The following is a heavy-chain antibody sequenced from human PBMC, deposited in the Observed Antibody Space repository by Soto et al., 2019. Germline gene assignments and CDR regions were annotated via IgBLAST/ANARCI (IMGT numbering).Heavy chain of an antibody. CDR3: AKSRYADSSGDYYDF. CDR2: IGGRGTSS. D-gene: IGHD3-22*01. CDR1: GFTFSNYA. V-gene: IGHV3-23*01. J-gene: IGHJ4*02. Sequence: LRLSCAASGFTFSNYAMSWVRQAPGKGLEWVSGIGGRGTSSYYADSVKGRFAISRDNSYNTLLLQLHSLRAEDTAVYYCAKSRYADSSGDYYDFWGQGTRVTVSS.